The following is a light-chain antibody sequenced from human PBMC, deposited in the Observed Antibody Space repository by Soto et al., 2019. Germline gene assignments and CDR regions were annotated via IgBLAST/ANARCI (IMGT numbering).Light chain of an antibody. J-gene: IGLJ1*01. CDR2: EVS. Sequence: SVLTQPASVSASPGQSITISCTGTSSDIGAYDYVSWYQQHPGKAPKLMIYEVSHRPSGISHRFSASKSGNTASLTISGLQAEDEADYYCSSYTTRGTLNYVFGSGTKVTVL. CDR3: SSYTTRGTLNYV. CDR1: SSDIGAYDY. V-gene: IGLV2-14*01.